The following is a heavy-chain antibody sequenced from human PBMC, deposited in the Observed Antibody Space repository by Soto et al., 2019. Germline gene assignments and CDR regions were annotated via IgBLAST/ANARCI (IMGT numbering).Heavy chain of an antibody. CDR1: GFTFSSYA. D-gene: IGHD4-17*01. CDR2: ISYDGSNK. Sequence: PGGSLRLSCAASGFTFSSYAMHWVRQAPGKGLEWVAVISYDGSNKYYADSVKGRFTISRDNSKNTLYLQMNSLRAEDTAVYYCARVYYGDYVDYYYSMDVWGQGTTVTVSS. CDR3: ARVYYGDYVDYYYSMDV. J-gene: IGHJ6*02. V-gene: IGHV3-30-3*01.